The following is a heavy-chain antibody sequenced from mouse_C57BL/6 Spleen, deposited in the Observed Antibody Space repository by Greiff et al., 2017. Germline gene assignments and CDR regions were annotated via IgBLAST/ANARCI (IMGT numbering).Heavy chain of an antibody. D-gene: IGHD2-4*01. CDR2: IDPNSGGT. CDR3: ARRGYDSDRYFDV. V-gene: IGHV1-72*01. J-gene: IGHJ1*03. CDR1: GYTFTSYW. Sequence: VPLHHPGAELVKPGASVKLSCKASGYTFTSYWMHWVKQRPGRGLEWIGRIDPNSGGTKYNEKFKSKATLTVDKPSSTAYMQRSSLTSEDSAVYYCARRGYDSDRYFDVWGTGTTVTVSS.